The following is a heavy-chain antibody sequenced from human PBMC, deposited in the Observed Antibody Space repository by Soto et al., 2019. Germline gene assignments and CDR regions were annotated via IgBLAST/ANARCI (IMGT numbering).Heavy chain of an antibody. V-gene: IGHV1-46*02. Sequence: ASVKVSCKAAGYIFNAYSMHWVRQAPGQGLEWMGMINPSGDSTTYAQNFQGRATMTRDTSTTTVYMELSGLRSEDTAVYYCARDWALDYWGQGTLVTVSS. CDR3: ARDWALDY. D-gene: IGHD7-27*01. J-gene: IGHJ4*02. CDR2: INPSGDST. CDR1: GYIFNAYS.